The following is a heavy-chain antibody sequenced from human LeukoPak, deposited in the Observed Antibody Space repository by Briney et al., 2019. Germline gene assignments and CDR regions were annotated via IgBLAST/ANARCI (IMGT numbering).Heavy chain of an antibody. J-gene: IGHJ4*02. Sequence: GGSLRLSCAASGFTFSRYWMSWVRQAPGKGLEWVANIKQDGSEKYYVDSVKGRFTISRDNAKNSLYLQMNSLRAEDTAVYYCAKDRNRWLGKIGDYWGQGTLVTVSS. D-gene: IGHD4-23*01. CDR3: AKDRNRWLGKIGDY. CDR2: IKQDGSEK. CDR1: GFTFSRYW. V-gene: IGHV3-7*03.